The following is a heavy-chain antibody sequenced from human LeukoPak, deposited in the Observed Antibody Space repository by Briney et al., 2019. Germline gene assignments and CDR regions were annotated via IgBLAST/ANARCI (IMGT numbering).Heavy chain of an antibody. J-gene: IGHJ4*02. D-gene: IGHD1-26*01. Sequence: SVKVSCKASGGTFSSYAISWVRQAPGQGLEWMGGIIPIFGSAKYAQKFQGRVTITADESTSTAYMELSSLRAEDTAVYYCARGIGSYYSPNFHYWGQGALVTVSS. V-gene: IGHV1-69*13. CDR2: IIPIFGSA. CDR1: GGTFSSYA. CDR3: ARGIGSYYSPNFHY.